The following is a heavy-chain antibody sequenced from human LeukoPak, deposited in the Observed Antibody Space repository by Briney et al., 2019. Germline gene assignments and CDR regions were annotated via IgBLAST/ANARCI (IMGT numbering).Heavy chain of an antibody. D-gene: IGHD6-6*01. CDR1: RFTFSDYY. V-gene: IGHV3-11*04. CDR3: ARGYARREGYFDL. J-gene: IGHJ2*01. CDR2: ISSSGSTI. Sequence: GGSLRLSCAASRFTFSDYYMSWIRQAPGKGLEWVSYISSSGSTIYYADSVKGRFTISRENAKNSLYLQMNSLRAGDTAVYYCARGYARREGYFDLWGRGTLVTVSS.